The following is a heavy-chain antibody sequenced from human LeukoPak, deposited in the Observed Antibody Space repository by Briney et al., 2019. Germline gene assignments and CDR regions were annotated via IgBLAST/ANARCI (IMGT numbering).Heavy chain of an antibody. CDR1: GFIFSNYW. CDR2: VNNDGSST. V-gene: IGHV3-74*03. CDR3: AKGGLRVTDY. Sequence: PGGSLTLSCAASGFIFSNYWMHWVRQAPGKGLVWVSRVNNDGSSTTYAASVKGRFTIARDNAKNTLYLQMNSLGAEDTAVYYCAKGGLRVTDYWGQGTLVTVSS. D-gene: IGHD5/OR15-5a*01. J-gene: IGHJ4*02.